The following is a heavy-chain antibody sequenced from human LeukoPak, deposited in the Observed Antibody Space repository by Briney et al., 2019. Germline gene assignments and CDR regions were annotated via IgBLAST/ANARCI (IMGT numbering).Heavy chain of an antibody. CDR3: AKGSYSSGWYSDWFDP. Sequence: GGSLRPSCAASGFTFSSYAMSWVRQAPGKGLEWVSAISGSGGSTYYADSVKGRFTISRDNSKNTLYLQMNSLRAEDTAVYYCAKGSYSSGWYSDWFDPWGQGTLVTVSS. V-gene: IGHV3-23*01. J-gene: IGHJ5*02. CDR2: ISGSGGST. CDR1: GFTFSSYA. D-gene: IGHD6-19*01.